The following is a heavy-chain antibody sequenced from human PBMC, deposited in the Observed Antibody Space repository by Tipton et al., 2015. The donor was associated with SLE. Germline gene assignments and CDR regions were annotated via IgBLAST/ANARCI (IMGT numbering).Heavy chain of an antibody. CDR2: IYHSGNT. D-gene: IGHD5-18*01. Sequence: TLSLTCTVSGGTVSSADYYWGWIRQPPGKGLEWIGNIYHSGNTYYNPSLKSRVTISVDTSKNQFSLKLSSVTAADTAVYYCAELEGLSYGYSFDYWGQGILVTVSS. CDR3: AELEGLSYGYSFDY. V-gene: IGHV4-39*07. J-gene: IGHJ4*02. CDR1: GGTVSSADYY.